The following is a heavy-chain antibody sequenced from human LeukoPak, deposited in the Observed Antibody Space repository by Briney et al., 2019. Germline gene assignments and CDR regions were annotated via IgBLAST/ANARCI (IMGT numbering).Heavy chain of an antibody. V-gene: IGHV1-18*01. CDR3: ARLSSDYCTNGVCYRGNWYFDL. J-gene: IGHJ2*01. D-gene: IGHD2-8*01. Sequence: ASVKVSCKASGYTFTSYGISWVRQAPGQGLEWMGWISAYNGITNYAQKLQGRVTMTTDTSTSTAYMELRSLRSDDTAVYYCARLSSDYCTNGVCYRGNWYFDLWGRGTLVTVSS. CDR1: GYTFTSYG. CDR2: ISAYNGIT.